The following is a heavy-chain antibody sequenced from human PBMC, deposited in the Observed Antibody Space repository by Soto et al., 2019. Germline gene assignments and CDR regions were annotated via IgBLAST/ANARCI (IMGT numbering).Heavy chain of an antibody. CDR1: GFTLSSYS. CDR3: ARMFGFSYGPANRGMDV. V-gene: IGHV3-30*04. D-gene: IGHD5-18*01. CDR2: ISSDGTEK. J-gene: IGHJ6*02. Sequence: QVQLVESGGGVAQPGRSLRLFCAASGFTLSSYSLHWVRQSPGKGLEWVAAISSDGTEKHYADSVKGRFTISRDNSKNTLSLQLNSLRTEDTAVYYCARMFGFSYGPANRGMDVWDQGTTVTVSS.